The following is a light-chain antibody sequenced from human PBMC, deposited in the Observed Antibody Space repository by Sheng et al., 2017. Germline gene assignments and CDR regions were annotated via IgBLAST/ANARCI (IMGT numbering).Light chain of an antibody. Sequence: EIVLTQSPGTLSLSPGERGILSCRASQSVNTNYLAWYQQKPGQAPRLLIYGASTRATGIPDRFRGGGSGTDFTLTITRLEPEDFAMYYCQQYDNSPWTFGQGTKVEIK. CDR1: QSVNTNY. V-gene: IGKV3-20*01. CDR2: GAS. CDR3: QQYDNSPWT. J-gene: IGKJ1*01.